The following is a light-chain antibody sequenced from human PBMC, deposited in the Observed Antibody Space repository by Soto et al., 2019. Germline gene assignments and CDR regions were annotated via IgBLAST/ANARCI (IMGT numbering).Light chain of an antibody. Sequence: EMVLTQSPGTLSLSPGERATLSCRASQSVSNSYLAWYQQKPGQAPRLLIYGASSRATGIPDRFSGSGSGTDFTLTISRLEPEDFAVYYCQQYGSSRTFGQGTKVEI. J-gene: IGKJ1*01. CDR3: QQYGSSRT. CDR1: QSVSNSY. CDR2: GAS. V-gene: IGKV3-20*01.